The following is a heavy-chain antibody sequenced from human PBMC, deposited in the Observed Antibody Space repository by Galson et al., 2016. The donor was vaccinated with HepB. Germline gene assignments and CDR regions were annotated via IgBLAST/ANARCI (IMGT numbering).Heavy chain of an antibody. Sequence: LRLSCAASGFTFSSFWMSWVRQAPGKGLEWVANIKQDGSEKHYADSVKGLFTTSRDNANHSVYLQLNSLRAWATAVYYCARDRDFPDGHPDPFDCWGQGTVVTVS. CDR1: GFTFSSFW. V-gene: IGHV3-7*03. J-gene: IGHJ4*02. CDR3: ARDRDFPDGHPDPFDC. CDR2: IKQDGSEK. D-gene: IGHD2/OR15-2a*01.